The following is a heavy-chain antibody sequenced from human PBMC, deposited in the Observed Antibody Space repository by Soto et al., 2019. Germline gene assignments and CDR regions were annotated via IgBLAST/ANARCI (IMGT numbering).Heavy chain of an antibody. CDR2: IIPFFGTA. CDR1: GGTYSSLT. V-gene: IGHV1-69*01. J-gene: IGHJ4*02. CDR3: ARHVLRETHKYVEYFDY. D-gene: IGHD3-16*01. Sequence: QVQLVQSGAEVKRPGSSVKVSCTDSGGTYSSLTISWVRQAPGQGLEWMRGIIPFFGTANYAQNFQGRITITAEESTSTVYMELSSLRSEDTAMYYCARHVLRETHKYVEYFDYWGQGVLVTVSS.